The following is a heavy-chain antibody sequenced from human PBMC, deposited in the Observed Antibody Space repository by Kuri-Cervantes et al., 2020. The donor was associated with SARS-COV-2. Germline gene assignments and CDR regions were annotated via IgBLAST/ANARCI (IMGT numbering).Heavy chain of an antibody. CDR3: ATPGVPAANYYFDY. V-gene: IGHV3-30*02. CDR2: IRYDGSNK. Sequence: GGSLRLSCAASGSTFSSYGMHWVRQAPGKGLEWVAFIRYDGSNKYYADSVKGRFTISRDNSKNTLYLQMNSLRAEDTAVYYCATPGVPAANYYFDYWGQGTLVTDSS. D-gene: IGHD2-2*01. J-gene: IGHJ4*02. CDR1: GSTFSSYG.